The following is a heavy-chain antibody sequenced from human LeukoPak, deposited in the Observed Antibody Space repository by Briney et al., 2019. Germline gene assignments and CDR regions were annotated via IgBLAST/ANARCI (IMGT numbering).Heavy chain of an antibody. V-gene: IGHV1-2*04. D-gene: IGHD6-19*01. CDR2: INPNSGGT. Sequence: ASVKVSCKASGGTFSSYAISWVRQAPGQGLEWMGWINPNSGGTNYAQKFQGWVTMTRDTSICTAYMELSRLRSDDTAVYYCARSGYSSGWYSTHFDYWGQGTLVTVSS. CDR3: ARSGYSSGWYSTHFDY. CDR1: GGTFSSYA. J-gene: IGHJ4*02.